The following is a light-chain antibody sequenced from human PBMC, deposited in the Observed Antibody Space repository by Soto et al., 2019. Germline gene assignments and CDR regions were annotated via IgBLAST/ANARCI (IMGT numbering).Light chain of an antibody. V-gene: IGLV2-8*01. CDR1: SSDVGGYNY. CDR3: ISYAGSNNLV. J-gene: IGLJ2*01. CDR2: EVS. Sequence: QSALTQPPSASGSPGQSVTISCTGTSSDVGGYNYVSWYQQHPGKVPKLVIYEVSKRPSGVPDRFSGSKSGNTASLTVSGLQAEDEADYYCISYAGSNNLVFGGGTKAHRP.